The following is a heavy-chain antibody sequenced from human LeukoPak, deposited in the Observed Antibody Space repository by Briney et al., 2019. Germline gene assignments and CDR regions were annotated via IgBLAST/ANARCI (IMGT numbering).Heavy chain of an antibody. Sequence: GGSLRLSCAASGFTVSSSYMTWVRQAPGKGLEWVSVIYSGGNTYYTDSVKGRFTISRDNSKNTLYLQMNNLRAVDTAVYYCAKTGGPWDWGQGTLVTVSS. V-gene: IGHV3-53*01. D-gene: IGHD7-27*01. CDR3: AKTGGPWD. J-gene: IGHJ4*02. CDR2: IYSGGNT. CDR1: GFTVSSSY.